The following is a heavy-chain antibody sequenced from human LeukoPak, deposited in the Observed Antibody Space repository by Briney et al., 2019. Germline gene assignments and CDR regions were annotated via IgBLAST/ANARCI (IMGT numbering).Heavy chain of an antibody. CDR2: IKQDGSEK. CDR3: ARDDYDSSGYYYRS. Sequence: GGSLRLSCAASGFTFSSYGMHWVRQAPGKGLEWVANIKQDGSEKYYVDSVKGRFTISRDNAKNSLYLQMNSLRAEDTAVYYCARDDYDSSGYYYRSWGQGTLVTVCS. D-gene: IGHD3-22*01. V-gene: IGHV3-7*01. J-gene: IGHJ5*02. CDR1: GFTFSSYG.